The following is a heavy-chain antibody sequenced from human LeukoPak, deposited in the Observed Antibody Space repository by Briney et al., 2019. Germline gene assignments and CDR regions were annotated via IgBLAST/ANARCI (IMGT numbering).Heavy chain of an antibody. CDR1: GGSISSSNW. Sequence: PSETLSLTCAVSGGSISSSNWWSWVRQPPGKGLEWIGEIYHSGSTNYNPSLKSRVTISVDKSKNQFSLKLSSVTAADTAVYYCASDILTGYSYYYYYGVDVWGQGDHGHRLL. CDR3: ASDILTGYSYYYYYGVDV. V-gene: IGHV4-4*02. J-gene: IGHJ6*01. D-gene: IGHD3-9*01. CDR2: IYHSGST.